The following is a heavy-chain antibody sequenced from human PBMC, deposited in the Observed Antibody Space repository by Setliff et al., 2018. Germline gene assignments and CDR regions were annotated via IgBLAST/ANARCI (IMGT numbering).Heavy chain of an antibody. CDR3: ATPAVSSIDY. V-gene: IGHV3-48*04. Sequence: PGGSLRLSCSASGFTFSSYSMNWVRQAPGKGLEWISYISSTRGTIYHADSVKGRFTISRHNAKNSVYLHMDSLRPEDTAVYYCATPAVSSIDYWGQGTQVTVSS. CDR1: GFTFSSYS. D-gene: IGHD6-19*01. J-gene: IGHJ4*02. CDR2: ISSTRGTI.